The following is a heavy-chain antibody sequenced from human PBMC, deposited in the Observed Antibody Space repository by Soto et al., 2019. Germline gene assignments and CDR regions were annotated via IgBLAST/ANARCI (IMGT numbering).Heavy chain of an antibody. J-gene: IGHJ4*02. CDR3: AKSFAVVTFDV. CDR2: TDSSGST. D-gene: IGHD3-3*01. Sequence: QVQLQESGPGLVKPSETLSLTCSVSGGSLTSYYWSWIRQPPGKGLEWIGYTDSSGSTSYNPSLKSRVTILADTSKNQFSLRLSSLTAADTAMFYCAKSFAVVTFDVWGLGTLVTVSS. V-gene: IGHV4-59*01. CDR1: GGSLTSYY.